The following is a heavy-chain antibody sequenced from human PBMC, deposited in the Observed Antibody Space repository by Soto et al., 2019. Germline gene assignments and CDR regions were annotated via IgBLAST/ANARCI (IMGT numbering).Heavy chain of an antibody. Sequence: GASVKLSCKATGYAFIDHFIHWLRQAPGQGLEWMGWINPNGGGTKSAQKFQGRVTLTTDTSTSTAYMELRSLRSDDTAIYYCARDPHEFWTSYWFDPWGQGTPVTVSS. D-gene: IGHD3-3*01. CDR1: GYAFIDHF. CDR2: INPNGGGT. V-gene: IGHV1-2*02. CDR3: ARDPHEFWTSYWFDP. J-gene: IGHJ5*02.